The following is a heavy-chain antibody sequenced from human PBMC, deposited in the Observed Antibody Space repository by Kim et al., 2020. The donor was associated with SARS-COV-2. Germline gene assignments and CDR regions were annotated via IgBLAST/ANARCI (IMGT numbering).Heavy chain of an antibody. CDR2: INSEGSST. CDR1: GFTFSRHW. CDR3: VRERYSRNENDAYDV. D-gene: IGHD5-12*01. Sequence: GGSLRLSCAVSGFTFSRHWMHWVRQAPGKGLVWVSRINSEGSSTRYADSVKGRFTISRDNAKNTLFLQMDSLRGEDTAVYYCVRERYSRNENDAYDVWGQGTMVTVSS. V-gene: IGHV3-74*01. J-gene: IGHJ3*01.